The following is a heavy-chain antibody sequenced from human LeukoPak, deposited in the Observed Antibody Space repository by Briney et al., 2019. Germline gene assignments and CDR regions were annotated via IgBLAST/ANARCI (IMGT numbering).Heavy chain of an antibody. CDR2: INPNSGGT. Sequence: ASVKVSCKASGYTFTRYYMHWVRQAPGQGLEWMGWINPNSGGTNYPQKFQGRVTMTRDTSISTAYMELSRLSSADTAVYYCARDRESYVGTNWFDPWGQGTLVTVSS. V-gene: IGHV1-2*02. CDR3: ARDRESYVGTNWFDP. CDR1: GYTFTRYY. D-gene: IGHD1-26*01. J-gene: IGHJ5*02.